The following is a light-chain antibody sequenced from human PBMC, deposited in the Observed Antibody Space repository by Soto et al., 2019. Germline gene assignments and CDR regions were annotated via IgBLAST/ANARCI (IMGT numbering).Light chain of an antibody. CDR3: RSYTNTNNLV. CDR1: SSDIGGYNS. Sequence: QSALTQSPSASGSPGQSVTISCTGTSSDIGGYNSVSWYQQHPGKAPKVMIYDVSKRPSGVPDRFSGSKSGNTASLTVSAPQVEDGADYYRRSYTNTNNLVFGPGTKLPVL. CDR2: DVS. V-gene: IGLV2-8*01. J-gene: IGLJ1*01.